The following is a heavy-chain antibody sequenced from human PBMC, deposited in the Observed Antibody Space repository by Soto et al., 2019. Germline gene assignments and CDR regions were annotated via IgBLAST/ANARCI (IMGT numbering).Heavy chain of an antibody. CDR3: ARAVSVIGGASGFDL. J-gene: IGHJ5*02. D-gene: IGHD2-21*01. V-gene: IGHV3-7*03. Sequence: GGSLRLSCTASGFTFTNYWMCWVRQALGKGPEWVASIKRDGSEEKYVDSVKGRFTISRDNTKTSLYLQMNHLRAEDTAVDYCARAVSVIGGASGFDLWAQGNRATVSS. CDR1: GFTFTNYW. CDR2: IKRDGSEE.